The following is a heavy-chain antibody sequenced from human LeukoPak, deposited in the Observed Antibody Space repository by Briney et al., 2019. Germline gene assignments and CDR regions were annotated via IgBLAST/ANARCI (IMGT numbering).Heavy chain of an antibody. J-gene: IGHJ5*02. CDR1: GGSISSYY. Sequence: SETLSLTCTVSGGSISSYYWSWIRQPAGKGLEWIGRIYTSGSTNYNPSLKSRVTISVDTSKNQFSLKLSSVTAADTAVYYCARDGGTVTTTRAWFDPWGQGTLVTVSS. D-gene: IGHD4-11*01. V-gene: IGHV4-4*07. CDR3: ARDGGTVTTTRAWFDP. CDR2: IYTSGST.